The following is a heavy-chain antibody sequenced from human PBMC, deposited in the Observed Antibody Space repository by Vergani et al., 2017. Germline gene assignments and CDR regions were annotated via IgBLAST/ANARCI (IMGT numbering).Heavy chain of an antibody. Sequence: QVQLQESGPGLVKPSETLSLTCTVSGGSISSYYWSWIRQPPGKGLEWIGYIYYSGSTNYNPSLKSRVTISVDTSKNQFSLKLSSVTAADTAVYYCARKTAWIQLWTYYYGMDVWGQGTTVTVSS. CDR1: GGSISSYY. D-gene: IGHD5-18*01. CDR3: ARKTAWIQLWTYYYGMDV. J-gene: IGHJ6*02. CDR2: IYYSGST. V-gene: IGHV4-59*12.